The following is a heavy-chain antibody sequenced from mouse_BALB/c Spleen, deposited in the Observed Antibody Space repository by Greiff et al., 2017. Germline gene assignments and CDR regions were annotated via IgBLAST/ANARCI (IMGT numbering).Heavy chain of an antibody. CDR3: ARHGWDGYFDY. J-gene: IGHJ2*01. CDR1: GFTFSSYT. V-gene: IGHV5-12-2*01. Sequence: EVMLVESGGGLVQPGGSLKLSCAASGFTFSSYTMSWVRQTPEKRLEWVAYISNGGGSTYYPDTVKGRFTISRDNAKNTLYLQMSSLKSEDTAMYYCARHGWDGYFDYWGQGTTLTVSS. CDR2: ISNGGGST. D-gene: IGHD4-1*01.